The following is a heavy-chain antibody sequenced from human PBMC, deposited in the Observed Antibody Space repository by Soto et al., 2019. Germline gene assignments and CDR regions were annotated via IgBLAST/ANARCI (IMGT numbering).Heavy chain of an antibody. J-gene: IGHJ6*02. Sequence: GGSLRLSCAASGFTFSTYSMNWVRQAPGKGLEWVSCISSSSSNMYYAYSVKGRFTSSGENAKSSLYLQMNSLRAEDTAVYYSARSPSGIRLEIWGQGTRVTVSS. CDR1: GFTFSTYS. CDR2: ISSSSSNM. CDR3: ARSPSGIRLEI. D-gene: IGHD2-15*01. V-gene: IGHV3-21*01.